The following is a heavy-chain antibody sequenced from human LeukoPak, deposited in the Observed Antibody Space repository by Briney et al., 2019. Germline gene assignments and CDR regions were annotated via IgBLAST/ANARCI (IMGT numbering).Heavy chain of an antibody. CDR2: IRYDGSNK. D-gene: IGHD3-9*01. V-gene: IGHV3-30*02. J-gene: IGHJ4*02. CDR3: AKSSSPGRGYDILTGYSDFYYFDY. CDR1: GFTFSTYG. Sequence: GGSLRLSCAASGFTFSTYGIHWVRQAPGKGLEWVAFIRYDGSNKYYADSVKGRFTISRDNSKNTLYLQMNSLRAEDTAVYYCAKSSSPGRGYDILTGYSDFYYFDYWGQGTLVTVSS.